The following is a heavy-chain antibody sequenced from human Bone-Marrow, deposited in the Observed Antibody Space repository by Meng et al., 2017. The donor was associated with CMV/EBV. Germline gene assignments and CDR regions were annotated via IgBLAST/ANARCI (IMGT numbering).Heavy chain of an antibody. CDR1: GGTFSSYA. CDR3: ARGDVVPAAMSYYYYYGMDV. CDR2: IIPICGTA. V-gene: IGHV1-69*05. Sequence: SVKVSCKASGGTFSSYAISWVRQAPGQGLEWMGGIIPICGTANYAQKLQGRVTITTDESTSTAYMELSSLRSEDTAVYYCARGDVVPAAMSYYYYYGMDVWGQGTTVTVSS. D-gene: IGHD2-2*01. J-gene: IGHJ6*02.